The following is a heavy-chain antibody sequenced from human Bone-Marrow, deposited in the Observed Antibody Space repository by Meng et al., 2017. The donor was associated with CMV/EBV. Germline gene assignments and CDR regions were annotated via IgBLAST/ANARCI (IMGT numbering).Heavy chain of an antibody. D-gene: IGHD6-6*01. Sequence: GGSLRLSCAASGFTFSSYGMHWVRQAPGKGLEWVAVIWYDGSNKYYADSVKGRFTISRDNSKNTLYLQMNSLRAEDTAIYYCAKESIADLDAFDIWGQGTMVTVSS. CDR3: AKESIADLDAFDI. CDR1: GFTFSSYG. J-gene: IGHJ3*02. CDR2: IWYDGSNK. V-gene: IGHV3-33*06.